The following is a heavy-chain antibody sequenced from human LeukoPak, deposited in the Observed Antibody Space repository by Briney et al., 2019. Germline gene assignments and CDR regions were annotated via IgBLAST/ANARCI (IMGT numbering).Heavy chain of an antibody. CDR3: TTDDVLEWLSLDHYYYGMDV. CDR2: IKSKTDGGTT. V-gene: IGHV3-15*01. D-gene: IGHD3-3*01. CDR1: GFTFSNAW. Sequence: GGSLRLSCAASGFTFSNAWMSWVRQAPGKGLEWVGRIKSKTDGGTTDYAAPVKGRFTISRDDSKNTLYLQMNSLKTEDTAVYYCTTDDVLEWLSLDHYYYGMDVWGQGTTVTVSS. J-gene: IGHJ6*02.